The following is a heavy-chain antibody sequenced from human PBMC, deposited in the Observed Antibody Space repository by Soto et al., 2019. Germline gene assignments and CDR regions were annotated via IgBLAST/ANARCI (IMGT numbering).Heavy chain of an antibody. Sequence: QVQLQESGPGLVKPSQTLSLTCTVSGGSISSGGYYWSWIRQHPGKGLEGIGNIYYSGSTYYNPSLKSRVTISVDTSKNQFSLKLSSVTAADTAVYYCARNPSCSGGSCYSGPYYYYYMDVWGKGTTVTVSS. J-gene: IGHJ6*03. CDR3: ARNPSCSGGSCYSGPYYYYYMDV. CDR1: GGSISSGGYY. CDR2: IYYSGST. V-gene: IGHV4-31*03. D-gene: IGHD2-15*01.